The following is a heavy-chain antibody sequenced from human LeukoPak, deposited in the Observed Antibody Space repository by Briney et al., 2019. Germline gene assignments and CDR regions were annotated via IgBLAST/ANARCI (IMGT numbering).Heavy chain of an antibody. V-gene: IGHV3-66*01. CDR1: GFTVTNNY. Sequence: GGSLRHSCAASGFTVTNNYMSWVRQAPGKGLEWVSVIYSGSNTYYADSVKGRFTISRDNSKNALYLQMNSLRVEDTAVYYCARESSGSYFFYWGQGTLVTVSS. CDR2: IYSGSNT. D-gene: IGHD1-26*01. CDR3: ARESSGSYFFY. J-gene: IGHJ4*02.